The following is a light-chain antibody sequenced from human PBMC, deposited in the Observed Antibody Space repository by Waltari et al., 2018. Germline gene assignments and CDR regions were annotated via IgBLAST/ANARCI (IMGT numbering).Light chain of an antibody. CDR2: GKN. CDR3: QSHDGSVSGPM. J-gene: IGLJ3*02. CDR1: SSNIGAGYD. V-gene: IGLV1-40*01. Sequence: QSVLTQPPSVSGAPGQRVTISCTGSSSNIGAGYDVHWHQQLPGTGPRLLSFGKNNGPSGVPDRFSGSKSGTSAFLAITGLQAEDEGDYYCQSHDGSVSGPMFGGGTKLTVL.